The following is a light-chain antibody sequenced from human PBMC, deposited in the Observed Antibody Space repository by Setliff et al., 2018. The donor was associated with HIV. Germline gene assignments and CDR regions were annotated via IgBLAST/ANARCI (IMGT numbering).Light chain of an antibody. CDR1: SSDVGRYKY. CDR2: DVS. CDR3: SSYTSTNTLV. Sequence: QSVLTQPASVSGSPGQSIAISCTGTSSDVGRYKYVSWYQQPPGKAPKLMIYDVSNRPSGVSNRFSGSKSGNTASLTISGLQAEDEVDYYCSSYTSTNTLVFGGGTKVTVL. J-gene: IGLJ3*02. V-gene: IGLV2-14*03.